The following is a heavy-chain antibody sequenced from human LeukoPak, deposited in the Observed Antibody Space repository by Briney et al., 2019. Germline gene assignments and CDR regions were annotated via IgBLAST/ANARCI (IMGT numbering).Heavy chain of an antibody. J-gene: IGHJ6*03. D-gene: IGHD3-10*01. Sequence: SVKVSCKASGYTFTTYGISWMRQAPGQGLEWMGGIIPIFGTANYAQKFQGRVTITTDESTSTAYMELSSLRSEDTAVYYCARDGVGYYGSGSYGPRGYYYMDVWGKGTTVTVSS. CDR2: IIPIFGTA. CDR1: GYTFTTYG. V-gene: IGHV1-69*05. CDR3: ARDGVGYYGSGSYGPRGYYYMDV.